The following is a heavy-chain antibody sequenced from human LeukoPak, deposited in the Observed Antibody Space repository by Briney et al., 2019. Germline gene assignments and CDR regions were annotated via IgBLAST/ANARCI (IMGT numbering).Heavy chain of an antibody. CDR3: ASSRLSSSMDV. CDR1: GFTFRSYA. V-gene: IGHV3-21*01. CDR2: ISSSSSYI. Sequence: PGGSLRLSCAASGFTFRSYAIHWVRQAPGKGLEWVSSISSSSSYIYYADSVEGRFTISRDNAKNSLYLQMNSLRAEDTAVYYCASSRLSSSMDVWGQGTTVTVSS. J-gene: IGHJ6*02. D-gene: IGHD3-16*02.